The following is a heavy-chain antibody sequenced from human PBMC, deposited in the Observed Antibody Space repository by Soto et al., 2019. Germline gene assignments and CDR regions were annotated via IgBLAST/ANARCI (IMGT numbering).Heavy chain of an antibody. Sequence: ASVKVSCKASGYTFTVYYMHCVRQAPGQGLEWMGWINPKSGGTMYPQKFQGRVTMTWDTSISTAYMALTRLRSDDTAVYYCARDLAKGGGSAGFDYWGQGTLVT. CDR3: ARDLAKGGGSAGFDY. CDR1: GYTFTVYY. D-gene: IGHD1-26*01. J-gene: IGHJ4*02. CDR2: INPKSGGT. V-gene: IGHV1-2*02.